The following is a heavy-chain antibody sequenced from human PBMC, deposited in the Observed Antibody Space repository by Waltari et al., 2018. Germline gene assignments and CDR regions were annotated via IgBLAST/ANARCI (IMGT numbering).Heavy chain of an antibody. CDR2: IESDARR. CDR3: ARIQGWPTIPDY. J-gene: IGHJ4*02. D-gene: IGHD2-15*01. V-gene: IGHV3-53*01. Sequence: EVQLVESGGDLIQPGGSLRLSCAASGFTVSSTYMSWVRQAPGKGLEWVSVIESDARRDYADSVKGRFTISRENSKNTLYLQMNSLRAEDTAVYYCARIQGWPTIPDYWGQGTLVTVSS. CDR1: GFTVSSTY.